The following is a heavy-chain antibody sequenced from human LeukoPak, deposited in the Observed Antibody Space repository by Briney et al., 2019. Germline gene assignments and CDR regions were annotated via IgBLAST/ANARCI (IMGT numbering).Heavy chain of an antibody. CDR2: IGGSGGGT. Sequence: GGSLRLSCEASGVTFSSYVMSCVRQAPGKGPEWVSGIGGSGGGTYYADSVKGRFAISRDNSKNTLYLQMNSLRAEDTAVYYCVQEGPRGLAFDIWGQGTKVTVSS. CDR1: GVTFSSYV. CDR3: VQEGPRGLAFDI. V-gene: IGHV3-23*01. J-gene: IGHJ3*02.